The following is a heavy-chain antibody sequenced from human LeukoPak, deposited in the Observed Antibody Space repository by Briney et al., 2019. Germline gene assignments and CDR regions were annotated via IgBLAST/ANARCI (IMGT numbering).Heavy chain of an antibody. Sequence: SDTLSLTCAVYGGSFSGYYWRWIRQPPGKGLEWMGEINHSGSTNYNPSLKSRVTISVDTSKNQFSLKLSSVTAADTAVYYCACLWFGELSSGYYYYGMDVWGQGTTVTVSS. J-gene: IGHJ6*02. V-gene: IGHV4-34*01. D-gene: IGHD3-10*01. CDR1: GGSFSGYY. CDR3: ACLWFGELSSGYYYYGMDV. CDR2: INHSGST.